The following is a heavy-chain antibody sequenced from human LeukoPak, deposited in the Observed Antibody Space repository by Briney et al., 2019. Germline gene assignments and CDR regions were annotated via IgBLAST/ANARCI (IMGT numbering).Heavy chain of an antibody. V-gene: IGHV4-59*01. CDR3: ARENNYFDY. CDR2: IYYSGST. Sequence: SETLSLTCTVSGDSISSYYWTWIRQPPGKGLEWIGYIYYSGSTNYNPSLKSRVTISVDTSKNLFSLKLNSVTAADTAVYYCARENNYFDYWGQGTLVTVSS. J-gene: IGHJ4*02. CDR1: GDSISSYY.